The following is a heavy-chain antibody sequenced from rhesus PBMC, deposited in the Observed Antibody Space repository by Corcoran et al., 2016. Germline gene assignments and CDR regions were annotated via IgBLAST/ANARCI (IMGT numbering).Heavy chain of an antibody. D-gene: IGHD4-4*01. CDR3: ARIDGSLYGLDS. V-gene: IGHV2S1*01. Sequence: QVTLKEYGPALGKPTQTLTPHCTFSGFSLSTSGMGWVWNRQPPGKALKWIASIYWDDDKYYNTSLRSRLTIAKDTSKNQVVLTMTNMDPVDTATYYCARIDGSLYGLDSWGQGVVVTVSS. CDR2: IYWDDDK. CDR1: GFSLSTSGMG. J-gene: IGHJ6*01.